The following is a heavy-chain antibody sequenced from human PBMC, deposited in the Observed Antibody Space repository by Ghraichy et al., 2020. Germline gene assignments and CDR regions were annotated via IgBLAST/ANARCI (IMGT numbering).Heavy chain of an antibody. Sequence: SETLSLTCTVSGGSISSGDYYWSWIRQPPGKGLEWIGYIYYSGNTFYNRSLKSRVAISVDTSKNQFSLKLSSVTAADTAVYYCGRERVIWIGSHRTLDVWGQGTPVTVSS. CDR1: GGSISSGDYY. CDR2: IYYSGNT. D-gene: IGHD3-3*01. J-gene: IGHJ6*02. V-gene: IGHV4-30-4*01. CDR3: GRERVIWIGSHRTLDV.